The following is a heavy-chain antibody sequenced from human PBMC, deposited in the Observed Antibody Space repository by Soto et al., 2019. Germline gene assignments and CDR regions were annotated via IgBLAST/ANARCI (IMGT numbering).Heavy chain of an antibody. CDR1: GYTFTSYG. J-gene: IGHJ6*02. V-gene: IGHV1-18*04. D-gene: IGHD2-15*01. CDR2: ISAYNGNT. CDR3: ARDYGVELDIVVVVAATSYYYYGMDV. Sequence: ASVKVSCKASGYTFTSYGISWVRQAPGRGLEWMGWISAYNGNTNYAQKLQGRVTMTTDTSTSTAYMELRSLRSDDTAVYYCARDYGVELDIVVVVAATSYYYYGMDVWGQGTTVTVSS.